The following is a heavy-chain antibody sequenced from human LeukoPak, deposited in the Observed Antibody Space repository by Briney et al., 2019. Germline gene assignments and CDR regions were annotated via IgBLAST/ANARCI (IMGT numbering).Heavy chain of an antibody. CDR3: ARGPWFGEQNWFDP. Sequence: PSETLSLTCTVSGGSISSYYWSWIRQPPGKGLEWIGYIYYSGSTNYNPSFKSRVTISVDTSKNQFSLKLSSVTAADTAVYYCARGPWFGEQNWFDPWGQGTLVTVSS. J-gene: IGHJ5*02. CDR2: IYYSGST. D-gene: IGHD3-10*01. CDR1: GGSISSYY. V-gene: IGHV4-59*01.